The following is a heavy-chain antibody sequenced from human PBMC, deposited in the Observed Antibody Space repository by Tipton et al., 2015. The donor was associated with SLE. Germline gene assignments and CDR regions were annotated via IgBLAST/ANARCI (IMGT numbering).Heavy chain of an antibody. J-gene: IGHJ3*02. V-gene: IGHV4-39*07. CDR1: GGSISSSSYY. CDR2: IYYSGST. CDR3: ARDVAAAGPPSPSAFDI. Sequence: TLSLTCTVSGGSISSSSYYWGWIRQPPGKGLEWIGSIYYSGSTYYNPSLKSRVTISVDTSKNQFSLKLSSVTAADTAVYYCARDVAAAGPPSPSAFDIWGQGTMVTVSS. D-gene: IGHD6-13*01.